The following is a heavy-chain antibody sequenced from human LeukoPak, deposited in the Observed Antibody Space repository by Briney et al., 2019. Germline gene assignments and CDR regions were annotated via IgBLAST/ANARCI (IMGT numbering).Heavy chain of an antibody. Sequence: SETLPSPALSLVAPSAVVVTTGAGSASPPGKGLEWIGSIYYGGSTYYNPSLKSRVTISVDTSKNQFSLKLSSVTAADTAVYYCARHLVWIPRLTWFDFWGQGTLVTVSS. CDR2: IYYGGST. J-gene: IGHJ5*01. CDR3: ARHLVWIPRLTWFDF. D-gene: IGHD5-12*01. V-gene: IGHV4-39*01. CDR1: VAPSAVVVTT.